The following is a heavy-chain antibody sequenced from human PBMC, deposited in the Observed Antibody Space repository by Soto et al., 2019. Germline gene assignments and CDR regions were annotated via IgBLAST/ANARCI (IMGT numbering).Heavy chain of an antibody. D-gene: IGHD1-26*01. V-gene: IGHV3-48*04. CDR2: ISSGSGTI. J-gene: IGHJ4*02. CDR1: GFTFSTYN. CDR3: ARGSTSVGYDY. Sequence: EVHLVESGGGLVQPGGSLRLSCAASGFTFSTYNMNWVRQAPGKGLQWVSYISSGSGTIYYADSVKGRFTISRDNAKNSLYLQMNSLTADDTAVYYWARGSTSVGYDYWGQGTRVTVSS.